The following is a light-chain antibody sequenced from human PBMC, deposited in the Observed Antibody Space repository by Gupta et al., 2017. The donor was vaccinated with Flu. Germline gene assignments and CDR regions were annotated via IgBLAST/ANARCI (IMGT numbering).Light chain of an antibody. CDR2: KTD. J-gene: IGLJ3*02. CDR1: AGPVISDYY. CDR3: QSMDCNAWV. Sequence: QTVVTQEPSLTVSPGGTVTRTCASSAGPVISDYYPNCFQQKPGQPHRALIYKTDNKHALTPARFSGSRLGGKAALTLSVAQPEDEADYDCQSMDCNAWVFGGGTKLTVL. V-gene: IGLV7-43*01.